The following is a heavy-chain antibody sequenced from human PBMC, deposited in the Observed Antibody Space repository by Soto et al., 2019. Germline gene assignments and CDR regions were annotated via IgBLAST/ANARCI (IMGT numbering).Heavy chain of an antibody. V-gene: IGHV4-34*01. CDR3: ARETPEYYDSSGYSAEYFQH. D-gene: IGHD3-22*01. J-gene: IGHJ1*01. CDR2: INHSGST. CDR1: GGSFSGYY. Sequence: SETLSLTCAVYGGSFSGYYWSWIRQPPGKGLEWIGEINHSGSTNYNPSLKSRVTISVDTSKNQFSLKLSSVTAADTAVSYCARETPEYYDSSGYSAEYFQHWGQGTLVTVSS.